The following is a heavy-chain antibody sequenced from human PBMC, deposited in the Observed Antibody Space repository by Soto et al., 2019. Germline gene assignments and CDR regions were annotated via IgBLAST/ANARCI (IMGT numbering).Heavy chain of an antibody. CDR3: AREVVGAAADHDAFDI. Sequence: SETLSLTCAISGDSVSGNSAAWNWIRQSPSRGLEWLGRTYYRSKWYNDYAVSVKSRITVTPDTSKNQFSLQLNSVTPEDTAMYYCAREVVGAAADHDAFDIWGQGTMVTVSS. D-gene: IGHD6-13*01. J-gene: IGHJ3*02. V-gene: IGHV6-1*01. CDR2: TYYRSKWYN. CDR1: GDSVSGNSAA.